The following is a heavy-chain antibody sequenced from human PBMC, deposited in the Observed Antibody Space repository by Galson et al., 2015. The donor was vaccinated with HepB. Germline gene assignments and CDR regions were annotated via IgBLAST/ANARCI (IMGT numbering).Heavy chain of an antibody. V-gene: IGHV1-3*01. Sequence: SVKVSCKASGYTFTSYAMHWVHQAPGQRLEWMGWINAGNGNTKYSQKFQGRVTITRDTSASTAYMELSSLRSEDTAVYYCARDSPGTTSFDYWGQGTLVTVSS. CDR2: INAGNGNT. J-gene: IGHJ4*02. CDR3: ARDSPGTTSFDY. CDR1: GYTFTSYA. D-gene: IGHD1-1*01.